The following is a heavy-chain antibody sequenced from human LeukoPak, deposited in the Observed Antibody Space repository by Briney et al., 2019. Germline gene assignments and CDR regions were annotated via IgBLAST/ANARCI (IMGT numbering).Heavy chain of an antibody. CDR3: ARDLEGVTIFGVVPFFDY. Sequence: GASVKVSCKASGGTFSSYAISWVRQAPGQGLEWMGRIIPIFGIANYAQKFQGRVTITADKPTSTAYMELSSLRSEDTAVYYCARDLEGVTIFGVVPFFDYWGQGTLVTVSS. D-gene: IGHD3-3*01. CDR2: IIPIFGIA. J-gene: IGHJ4*02. CDR1: GGTFSSYA. V-gene: IGHV1-69*04.